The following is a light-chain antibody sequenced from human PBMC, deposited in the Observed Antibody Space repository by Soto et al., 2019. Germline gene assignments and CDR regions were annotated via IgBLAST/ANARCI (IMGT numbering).Light chain of an antibody. CDR1: QSIATS. CDR3: QQSYDIGT. Sequence: DIQMTQSPSSLSASVGDRVTITCRASQSIATSLNWYQQKPGKAPKFLIHSASTLQNGVPSRFSGSGSETDFTLTISSLEPEDFATYYCQQSYDIGTFGQGTKVDIK. J-gene: IGKJ1*01. CDR2: SAS. V-gene: IGKV1-39*01.